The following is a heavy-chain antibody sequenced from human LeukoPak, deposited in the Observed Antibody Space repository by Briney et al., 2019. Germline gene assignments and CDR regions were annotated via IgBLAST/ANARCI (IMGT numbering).Heavy chain of an antibody. CDR2: IRYDGSNK. CDR1: GFTFSSYG. Sequence: GGSLRLSCAASGFTFSSYGMHWVRQAPGKGLEWVAFIRYDGSNKYYADSVKGRFTISRDNSKNTLYLQMNSLRAEDTAVYYCAKDQCSGGSCALGLDVWGKGTTVTVPS. D-gene: IGHD2-15*01. J-gene: IGHJ6*04. CDR3: AKDQCSGGSCALGLDV. V-gene: IGHV3-30*02.